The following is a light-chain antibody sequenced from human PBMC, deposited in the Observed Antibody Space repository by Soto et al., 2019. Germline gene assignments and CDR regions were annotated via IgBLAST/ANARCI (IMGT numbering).Light chain of an antibody. Sequence: DIQMTQSPSSVSASVGDRVTITCRASQGINSWLAWYQQKPGKAPKLLIYGASSLQNGVPSRFRGSGSGTYFTLTIRSLQPEYFATDYCQQSKSFPRTFGQGTRLEMK. CDR3: QQSKSFPRT. CDR1: QGINSW. V-gene: IGKV1D-12*01. CDR2: GAS. J-gene: IGKJ5*01.